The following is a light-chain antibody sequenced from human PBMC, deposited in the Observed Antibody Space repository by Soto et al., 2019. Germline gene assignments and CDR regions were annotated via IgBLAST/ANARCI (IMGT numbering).Light chain of an antibody. J-gene: IGKJ5*01. CDR1: QGICTW. V-gene: IGKV1D-12*01. CDR2: GAT. CDR3: QQTNSFPIT. Sequence: DVQVTQSPSFVSASVGDRVTITCRASQGICTWLAWYQQKPGKAPSLLIYGATDLQSGVPSRFSGSGLGTHFSLTIFSLQPEDFATYYCQQTNSFPITFGQGTRLEI.